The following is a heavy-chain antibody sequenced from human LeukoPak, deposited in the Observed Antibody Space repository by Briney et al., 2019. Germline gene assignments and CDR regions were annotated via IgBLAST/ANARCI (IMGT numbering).Heavy chain of an antibody. V-gene: IGHV3-30*02. Sequence: GGSLRLSCAASGFTFSSYGMHWVRQAPGKGLEWVAFIRYDGSNKYYTDSVKGRFTISRDNSKNTLYLQMNSLRAEDTAVYYCAKCSSTSPHCGWFDPWGQGTLVTVSS. J-gene: IGHJ5*02. CDR1: GFTFSSYG. CDR3: AKCSSTSPHCGWFDP. D-gene: IGHD2-2*01. CDR2: IRYDGSNK.